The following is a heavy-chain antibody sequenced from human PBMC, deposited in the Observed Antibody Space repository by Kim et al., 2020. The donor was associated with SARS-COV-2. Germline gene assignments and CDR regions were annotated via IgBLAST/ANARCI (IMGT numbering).Heavy chain of an antibody. CDR1: GFTFGSYS. CDR2: ISSSSSYI. Sequence: GGSLRLSCAASGFTFGSYSMNWVRQAPGKGLEWVSSISSSSSYIYYADSVKGRFTISRDNAKNSLYLQMNSLRAEDTAVYYCARDGTEYSSSWFRVTGWFDPWGQGTLVTVSS. D-gene: IGHD6-13*01. J-gene: IGHJ5*02. V-gene: IGHV3-21*01. CDR3: ARDGTEYSSSWFRVTGWFDP.